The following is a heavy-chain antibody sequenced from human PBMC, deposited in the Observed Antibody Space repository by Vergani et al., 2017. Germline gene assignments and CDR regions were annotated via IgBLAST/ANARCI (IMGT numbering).Heavy chain of an antibody. CDR1: GGSISSYY. D-gene: IGHD4-11*01. CDR2: TYNSGGT. V-gene: IGHV4-59*01. CDR3: ARLYHSNYAAGNWFDP. J-gene: IGHJ5*02. Sequence: QVQLQESGPGLVKPSEALSLTCTVSGGSISSYYWSWIRQPPGKGLEWIGFTYNSGGTNYNPSLNSRVTISVDTSKNQFSLRLSSVTAADTAVYYCARLYHSNYAAGNWFDPWGQGTLVTVSS.